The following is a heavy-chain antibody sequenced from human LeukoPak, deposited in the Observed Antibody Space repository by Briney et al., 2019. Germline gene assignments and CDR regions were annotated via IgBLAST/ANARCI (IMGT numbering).Heavy chain of an antibody. Sequence: SETLSLTCTVSGGSINSSSYYWGWIRQPPGKGLEWIGSIYYSGSTYYNPSLKSRVTISVDTSKNQFSLKLSSVTAADTAVYYCAREAKVAAAGVDYWGQGTLVTVSS. CDR1: GGSINSSSYY. CDR2: IYYSGST. CDR3: AREAKVAAAGVDY. V-gene: IGHV4-39*07. J-gene: IGHJ4*02. D-gene: IGHD6-13*01.